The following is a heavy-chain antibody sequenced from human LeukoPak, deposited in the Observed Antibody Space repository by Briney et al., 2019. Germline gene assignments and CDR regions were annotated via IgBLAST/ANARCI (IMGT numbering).Heavy chain of an antibody. J-gene: IGHJ5*02. CDR3: ARYGSGSTWFDP. D-gene: IGHD3-10*01. CDR1: SGSISSDNYQ. V-gene: IGHV4-30-4*01. CDR2: INYSGST. Sequence: SETLSLTCTVSSGSISSDNYQWSWIRQPPGKGLEWIGYINYSGSTYYNPSLKSRVTISVDTSKNQFSLKLTSVTAADTAVYYCARYGSGSTWFDPWGQGTLVTVSS.